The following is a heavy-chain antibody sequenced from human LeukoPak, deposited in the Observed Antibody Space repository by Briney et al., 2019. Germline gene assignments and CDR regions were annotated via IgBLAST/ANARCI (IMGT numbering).Heavy chain of an antibody. J-gene: IGHJ4*02. V-gene: IGHV4-39*07. CDR2: IYTSGST. D-gene: IGHD3-16*02. CDR1: GGSISSSSYY. Sequence: SETLSLTCTVSGGSISSSSYYWGWIRQPPGKGLEWIGSIYTSGSTNYNPSLKSRVTMSVDTSKNQFSLKLSSVTAADTAVYYCARGEYDYVWGSYRYPDYFDYWGQGTLVTVSS. CDR3: ARGEYDYVWGSYRYPDYFDY.